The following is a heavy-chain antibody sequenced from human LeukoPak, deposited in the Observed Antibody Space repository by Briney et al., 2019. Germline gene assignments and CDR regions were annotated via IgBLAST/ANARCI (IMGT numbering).Heavy chain of an antibody. CDR3: ARDFYGGCTEYYFDS. V-gene: IGHV3-23*01. Sequence: SGGSLRLSCAASGFTFSNYAMSCVRRAPGKGLEWVSAISGSGGTTNFADSVKGRFTISRDNSKNTLYLQLNSLRVDDTAVYYCARDFYGGCTEYYFDSWGQGTLVTVSS. D-gene: IGHD4-23*01. CDR1: GFTFSNYA. CDR2: ISGSGGTT. J-gene: IGHJ4*02.